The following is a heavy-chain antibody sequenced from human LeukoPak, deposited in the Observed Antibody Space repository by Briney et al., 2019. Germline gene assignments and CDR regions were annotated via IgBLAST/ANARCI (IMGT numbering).Heavy chain of an antibody. J-gene: IGHJ4*02. CDR3: ARAVPYYYDSSGYPMGFDY. CDR2: IYYSGST. CDR1: GGSISSGGYY. D-gene: IGHD3-22*01. V-gene: IGHV4-61*08. Sequence: SQTLSLTCTVSGGSISSGGYYWSWIRQPPGKGLEWIGYIYYSGSTNYNPSLKSRVTISVDTSKNQFSLKLSSVTAADTAVYYCARAVPYYYDSSGYPMGFDYWGQGTLVTVSS.